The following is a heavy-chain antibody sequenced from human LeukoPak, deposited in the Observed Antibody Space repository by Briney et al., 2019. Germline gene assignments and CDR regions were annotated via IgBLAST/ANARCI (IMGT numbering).Heavy chain of an antibody. CDR1: GFTFSSYW. CDR2: INSDGSST. Sequence: GGSLRLSCAASGFTFSSYWMHWVRQAPGKGLVWVSRINSDGSSTSYADSVKGRFTISRDNAKNTLCLQMNGLRAEDTALYYCARDGKRGYSYGYTDYWGQGTLVTVSS. V-gene: IGHV3-74*01. D-gene: IGHD5-18*01. J-gene: IGHJ4*02. CDR3: ARDGKRGYSYGYTDY.